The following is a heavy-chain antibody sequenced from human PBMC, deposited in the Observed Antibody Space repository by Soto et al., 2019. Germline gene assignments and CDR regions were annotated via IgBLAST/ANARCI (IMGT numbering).Heavy chain of an antibody. CDR2: IIPIFGTA. V-gene: IGHV1-69*12. D-gene: IGHD3-10*01. J-gene: IGHJ4*02. CDR1: GGTFRSYA. Sequence: QVQLVQSGAEVKKPGSSVKVSCKASGGTFRSYAISWVRQAPGQGLEWMGGIIPIFGTANYAQKFQGRVTITADESTSTAYMELSSLRSEDTAVYYCARDGTYGSGSYPTDYWGQGTLVTVSS. CDR3: ARDGTYGSGSYPTDY.